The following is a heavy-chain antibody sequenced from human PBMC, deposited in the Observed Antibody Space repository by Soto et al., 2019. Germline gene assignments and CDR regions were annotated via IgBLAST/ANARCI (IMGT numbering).Heavy chain of an antibody. V-gene: IGHV3-30-3*01. CDR3: ARDLAQYSSRNYYYYGMDV. CDR2: ISYDGSNK. CDR1: GFTFSSYA. D-gene: IGHD6-13*01. Sequence: GGSLRLSCAASGFTFSSYAMHWVRQAPGKGLEWVAVISYDGSNKYYAGSVKGRFTISRDNSKNTQYLQMNSLRAEDTAVYYCARDLAQYSSRNYYYYGMDVWGQGTTVTVSS. J-gene: IGHJ6*02.